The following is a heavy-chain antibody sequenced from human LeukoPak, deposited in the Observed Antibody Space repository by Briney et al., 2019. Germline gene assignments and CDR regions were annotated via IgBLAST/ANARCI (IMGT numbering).Heavy chain of an antibody. J-gene: IGHJ3*02. Sequence: SEPLSLSSTVAGTISSYDWSWIRQPPGKGLEWIGYIYTSGSTNYNPSLKSRVTISVDTSKNQSSLDLSSVTAADTAVYYCARQKCTSTSCLTKNAFDIWGQGTMVTVSS. D-gene: IGHD2-2*01. V-gene: IGHV4-4*09. CDR3: ARQKCTSTSCLTKNAFDI. CDR2: IYTSGST. CDR1: GTISSYD.